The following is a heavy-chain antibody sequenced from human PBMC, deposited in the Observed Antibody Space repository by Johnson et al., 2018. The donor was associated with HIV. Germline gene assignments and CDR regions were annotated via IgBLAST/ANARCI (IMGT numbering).Heavy chain of an antibody. J-gene: IGHJ3*02. Sequence: VQLVESGGGLVQPGGSLRLSCAASGFTVSSNYMSWVRQAPGKGLELVSVIYSGGSTYYADSVKGIFTISRDNSKNTLYLQMTSLRAEDTAVYYCARTLRPGPDTFDIWGQGTMVTVSS. V-gene: IGHV3-66*01. D-gene: IGHD5-12*01. CDR2: IYSGGST. CDR3: ARTLRPGPDTFDI. CDR1: GFTVSSNY.